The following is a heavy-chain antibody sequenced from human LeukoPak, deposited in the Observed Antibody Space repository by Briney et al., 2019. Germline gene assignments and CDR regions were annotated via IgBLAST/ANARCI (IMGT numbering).Heavy chain of an antibody. CDR3: AKAIWVAATSSWFCLDY. CDR1: GFTFSSYA. CDR2: ISYDGSNK. V-gene: IGHV3-30-3*01. D-gene: IGHD3-10*01. Sequence: GGSLRLSCAASGFTFSSYAMHWVRQAPGKGLEWVAVISYDGSNKYYADSVKGRFTISRDNSKNTLYLQMNSLRPEDTAVYYCAKAIWVAATSSWFCLDYWGQGTLVTVSS. J-gene: IGHJ4*02.